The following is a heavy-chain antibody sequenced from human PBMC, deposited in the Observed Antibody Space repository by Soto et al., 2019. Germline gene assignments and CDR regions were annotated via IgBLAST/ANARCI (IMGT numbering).Heavy chain of an antibody. CDR3: ASGGGDYGDYDYYGMDV. Sequence: ASVKVSCKASGYTLTGYYMHWVRQAPGQGLEWMGWINPNSGGTNYAQKFQGWVTMTRDTSISTAYMELSRLRSDDTAVYYCASGGGDYGDYDYYGMDVWGQGTTVTVSS. J-gene: IGHJ6*02. V-gene: IGHV1-2*04. CDR2: INPNSGGT. D-gene: IGHD4-17*01. CDR1: GYTLTGYY.